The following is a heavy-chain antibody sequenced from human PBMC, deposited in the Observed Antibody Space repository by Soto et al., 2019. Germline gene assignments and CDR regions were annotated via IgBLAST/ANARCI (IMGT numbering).Heavy chain of an antibody. CDR3: ARAGQYQLLIPNGGFDI. D-gene: IGHD2-2*01. CDR2: IIPIFGTA. Sequence: GASVKVSCKASGGTFSSYAISWVRQAPGQGLEWMGGIIPIFGTANYAQKFQGRDTITADESTSTAYMELSSLRSEDTAVYYCARAGQYQLLIPNGGFDIWGQGTMVTVSS. V-gene: IGHV1-69*13. J-gene: IGHJ3*02. CDR1: GGTFSSYA.